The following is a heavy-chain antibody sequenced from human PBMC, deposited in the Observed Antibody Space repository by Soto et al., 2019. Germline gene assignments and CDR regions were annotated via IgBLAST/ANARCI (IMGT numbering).Heavy chain of an antibody. D-gene: IGHD2-21*01. Sequence: GGSLRLSCAASGFTFTNHNMNWVRQDPGKGLEWVSSISSSSSFRNYADSVKGRFSTSRDNDKNLVYLQMDSLRAEDTAVYYCARDPPLSVLVVVATDDFWGQGTLVTVSS. CDR2: ISSSSSFR. J-gene: IGHJ4*02. CDR1: GFTFTNHN. V-gene: IGHV3-21*01. CDR3: ARDPPLSVLVVVATDDF.